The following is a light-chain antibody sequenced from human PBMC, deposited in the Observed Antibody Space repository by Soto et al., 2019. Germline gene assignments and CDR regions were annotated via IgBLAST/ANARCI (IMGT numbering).Light chain of an antibody. CDR3: QQYGSSPWT. CDR2: GAS. V-gene: IGKV3-20*01. J-gene: IGKJ1*01. Sequence: EFVLTPSPGTLSLSPCERATLSFSASQSLTNSFIAWYQQRPGQAPRLLIYGASSRATGIPDRFSGSGSGTDFTLTIGRLEPEDFAVYYCQQYGSSPWTFGQGTKVDI. CDR1: QSLTNSF.